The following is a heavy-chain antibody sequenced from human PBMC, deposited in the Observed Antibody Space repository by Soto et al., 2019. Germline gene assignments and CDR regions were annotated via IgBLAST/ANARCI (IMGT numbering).Heavy chain of an antibody. J-gene: IGHJ5*02. CDR3: AASIVVVPAAIRAPFEP. D-gene: IGHD2-2*01. CDR2: FDPEDGET. V-gene: IGHV1-24*01. Sequence: ASVKVSCKVSGYTLTELSMHWVRQAPGKGLEWMGGFDPEDGETIYAQKFQGGVTMTEDTSTDTAYMELSSLRSEDTAVYYCAASIVVVPAAIRAPFEPWGQGTLVTVSS. CDR1: GYTLTELS.